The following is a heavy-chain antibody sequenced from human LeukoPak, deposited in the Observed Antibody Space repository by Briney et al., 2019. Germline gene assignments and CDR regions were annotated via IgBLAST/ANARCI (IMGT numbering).Heavy chain of an antibody. J-gene: IGHJ6*02. Sequence: GGSLRLSCAASGFTFDDYAMHWVRQAPGKGLEWVSGISWNSGSIGYADSVKGRFTISRDNAKNSLYLQTNSLRAEDTALYYCAKEDYYYYGMDVWGQGTTVTVSS. CDR2: ISWNSGSI. CDR1: GFTFDDYA. CDR3: AKEDYYYYGMDV. V-gene: IGHV3-9*01.